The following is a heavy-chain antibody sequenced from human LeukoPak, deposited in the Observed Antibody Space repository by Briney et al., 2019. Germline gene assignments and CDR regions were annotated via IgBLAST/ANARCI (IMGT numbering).Heavy chain of an antibody. CDR3: ASPVTAIRFGRFDY. J-gene: IGHJ4*02. CDR1: GGTFSSYA. V-gene: IGHV1-69*13. Sequence: ASVKVSCKASGGTFSSYAISWVRQAPGQGLEWMGGIIPIFGTANYAQKFQGRVTITADESTSTAYMELSSLRSEDTAVYYCASPVTAIRFGRFDYWGQGTLVTVSS. CDR2: IIPIFGTA. D-gene: IGHD2-21*02.